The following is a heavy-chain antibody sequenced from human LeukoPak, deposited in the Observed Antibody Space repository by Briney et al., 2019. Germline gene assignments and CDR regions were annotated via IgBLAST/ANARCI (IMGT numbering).Heavy chain of an antibody. CDR3: ARKLRFLEYGVVFDI. CDR1: GFTFSSYS. D-gene: IGHD3-3*01. V-gene: IGHV3-21*01. J-gene: IGHJ3*02. Sequence: KAGGSLRLSCAASGFTFSSYSMNWVRQAPGKGLEWVSSISSSSSYIYYADSVKGRFTISRDNAKNSLYLQMNSLRAEDTAVYYCARKLRFLEYGVVFDIGAKGKMVTV. CDR2: ISSSSSYI.